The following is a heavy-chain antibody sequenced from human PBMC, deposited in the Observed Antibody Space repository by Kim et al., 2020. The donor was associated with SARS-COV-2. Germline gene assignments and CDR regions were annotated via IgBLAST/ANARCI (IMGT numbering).Heavy chain of an antibody. D-gene: IGHD3-16*01. CDR3: ARDFGGAGGY. Sequence: TFYADSVKARFTISRDNSKNTLYLQMNSLRAEDTAVYYCARDFGGAGGYWGQGTLVTVSS. CDR2: T. J-gene: IGHJ4*02. V-gene: IGHV3-53*01.